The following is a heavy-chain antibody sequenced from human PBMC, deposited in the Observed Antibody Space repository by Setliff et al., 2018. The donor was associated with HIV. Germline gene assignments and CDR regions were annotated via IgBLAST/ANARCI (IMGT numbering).Heavy chain of an antibody. CDR2: INYRGTT. CDR3: AATYCRGGGRDCPQMYDY. CDR1: GGSFSGNY. J-gene: IGHJ4*02. Sequence: SETLSLTCAIYGGSFSGNYWSWIRQPPGKGLEWIGEINYRGTTNHNPFLKSRVTISVDTSKKQFSMKLNSVTAADSAIYYCAATYCRGGGRDCPQMYDYWGQGSLVTVSS. D-gene: IGHD2-15*01. V-gene: IGHV4-34*01.